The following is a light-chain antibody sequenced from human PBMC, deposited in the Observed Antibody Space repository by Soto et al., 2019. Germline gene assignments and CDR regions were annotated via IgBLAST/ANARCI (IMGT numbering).Light chain of an antibody. CDR3: SSYTYSSTHVV. CDR1: SSDVGGYNC. Sequence: QSVLTQPASVSGSPGQSITTSCTGTSSDVGGYNCVSWYQQHPGKAPKLMIYEVSNRPSGVSNRFSGSKSGNTASLTISGLQAEDEADYYCSSYTYSSTHVVFGGGTKLTVL. CDR2: EVS. V-gene: IGLV2-14*01. J-gene: IGLJ2*01.